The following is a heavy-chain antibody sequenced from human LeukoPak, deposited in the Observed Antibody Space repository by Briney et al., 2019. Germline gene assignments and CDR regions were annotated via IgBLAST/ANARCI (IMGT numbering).Heavy chain of an antibody. V-gene: IGHV3-23*01. CDR3: AAKYYDLWSRPTSPYWYFDL. CDR2: ISGSGGLT. D-gene: IGHD3-3*01. Sequence: GGSLRLSCAASGFTFSSYAMGWVRQAPGKGLEWVSAISGSGGLTYYADSVKGRFTISRDNSKNTLYLQMNSLRAEDTAVYYCAAKYYDLWSRPTSPYWYFDLWGRGTLVTVSS. J-gene: IGHJ2*01. CDR1: GFTFSSYA.